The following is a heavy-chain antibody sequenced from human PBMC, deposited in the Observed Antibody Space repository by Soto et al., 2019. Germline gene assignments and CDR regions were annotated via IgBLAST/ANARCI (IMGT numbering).Heavy chain of an antibody. D-gene: IGHD5-12*01. V-gene: IGHV1-18*01. CDR3: ARGGWPYSDYAPHYFDN. Sequence: ASVKGSCKASGYTFSSYGINWVRQAPGQGLEWMGWISTYNDNTNYAQKFEGRVTMTTDTSTTTAFMELRSLRSDDTAVYYCARGGWPYSDYAPHYFDNWGHGTLVTVSS. J-gene: IGHJ4*01. CDR2: ISTYNDNT. CDR1: GYTFSSYG.